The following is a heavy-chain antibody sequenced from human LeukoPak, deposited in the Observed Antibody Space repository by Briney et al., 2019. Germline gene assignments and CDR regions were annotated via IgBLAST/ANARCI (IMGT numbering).Heavy chain of an antibody. V-gene: IGHV4-34*01. CDR1: GGSFSGYY. J-gene: IGHJ4*02. Sequence: PSETLSLTCAVYGGSFSGYYWSWIRQPPGKGLEWIGEIHPSGSVHYNPSLESRINISPDTSKKQLSLKLSSVTTADTALYYCARGADPYKIAYWGPGTLVTVSS. CDR3: ARGADPYKIAY. D-gene: IGHD3-16*02. CDR2: IHPSGSV.